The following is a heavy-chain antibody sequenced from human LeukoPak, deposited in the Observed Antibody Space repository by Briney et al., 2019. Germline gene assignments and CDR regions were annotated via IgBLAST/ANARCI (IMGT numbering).Heavy chain of an antibody. J-gene: IGHJ6*04. CDR3: AELGITMIGGV. CDR1: GFTFSSFD. D-gene: IGHD3-10*02. V-gene: IGHV3-48*03. CDR2: ISSSGSTI. Sequence: GGSLRLSCAASGFTFSSFDMNWVCEGPGEGLEWVSYISSSGSTIYHAYTVKGRFTISRDNAKNSLYLQMHSLRAEDTAVYYCAELGITMIGGVWGKGTTVTISS.